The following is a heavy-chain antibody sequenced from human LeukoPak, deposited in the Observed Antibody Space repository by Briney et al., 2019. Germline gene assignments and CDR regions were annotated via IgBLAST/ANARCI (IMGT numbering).Heavy chain of an antibody. CDR3: TWMATVRTVDF. V-gene: IGHV3-15*01. D-gene: IGHD4-17*01. CDR2: ITSYGTT. J-gene: IGHJ4*02. Sequence: GGSLRLSCTVSGLAFNAAWMSWVRQAPGKGLEWVGHITSYGTTDYAAPVKGRFIISRDNSRGTFYLQMNSLKTDDTAIYYCTWMATVRTVDFWGQGTLVNVSS. CDR1: GLAFNAAW.